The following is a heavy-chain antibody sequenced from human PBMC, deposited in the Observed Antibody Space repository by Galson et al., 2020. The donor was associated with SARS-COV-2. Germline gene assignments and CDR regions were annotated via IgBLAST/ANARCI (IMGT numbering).Heavy chain of an antibody. CDR1: GGSIRSGSYY. J-gene: IGHJ6*03. CDR2: IYHTGST. CDR3: ARVSFSTSGLLGDYYQMDV. Sequence: SETLSLTCTVSGGSIRSGSYYWSWIRQHPGKGLEWIGYIYHTGSTYYRLSLRSRVTISVDTSMNQFSLKLTSVTAADTAVYYCARVSFSTSGLLGDYYQMDVWGKGTTVIFSS. V-gene: IGHV4-31*03. D-gene: IGHD3-16*01.